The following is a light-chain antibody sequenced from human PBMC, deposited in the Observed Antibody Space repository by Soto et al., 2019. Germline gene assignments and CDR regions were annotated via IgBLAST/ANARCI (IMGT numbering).Light chain of an antibody. V-gene: IGLV2-14*01. CDR1: SSDVGGYNY. CDR2: DVS. Sequence: QSALTQPASVSGSPGQSITISCTGTSSDVGGYNYVSWYQQHPGKAPKLMIYDVSNRPSGVSNRFSGSKSGNTASLTISGLHAEDEADYYSSSYTSSSTLFGGGTKVTVL. CDR3: SSYTSSSTL. J-gene: IGLJ2*01.